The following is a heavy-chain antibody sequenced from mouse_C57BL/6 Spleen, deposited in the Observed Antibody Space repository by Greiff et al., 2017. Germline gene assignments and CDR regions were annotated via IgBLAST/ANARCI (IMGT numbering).Heavy chain of an antibody. CDR1: GYTFTDYE. J-gene: IGHJ3*01. CDR2: IDPETGGH. V-gene: IGHV1-15*01. Sequence: VQLQESGAELVRPGASVTLSCKASGYTFTDYEMHWVKQTPVHGLEWIGAIDPETGGHAYNQKFKGKAILTADKSSSTAFMELRGVTSEDSAVDYCTRSAYCYGSSYEFAYWGQGTLVTVSA. D-gene: IGHD1-1*01. CDR3: TRSAYCYGSSYEFAY.